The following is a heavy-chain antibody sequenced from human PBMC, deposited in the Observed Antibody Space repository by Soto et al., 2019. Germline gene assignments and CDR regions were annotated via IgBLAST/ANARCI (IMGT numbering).Heavy chain of an antibody. CDR1: GFTFSSYS. CDR3: AKDNYYDSSGYYYRYFDY. V-gene: IGHV3-30*18. D-gene: IGHD3-22*01. J-gene: IGHJ4*02. CDR2: ISYDGSNK. Sequence: GGSLRLSCAASGFTFSSYSMNWVRQAPGKGLEWVAVISYDGSNKYYADSVKGRFTISRDNSKNTLYLQMNSLRAEDTAVYYCAKDNYYDSSGYYYRYFDYWGQGTLVTVSS.